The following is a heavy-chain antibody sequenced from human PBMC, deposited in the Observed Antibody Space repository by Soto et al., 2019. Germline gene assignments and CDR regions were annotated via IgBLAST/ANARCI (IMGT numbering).Heavy chain of an antibody. Sequence: PGGSLRLSCAASGFTFDDYAMHWVRQAPGKGLEWVSGISWNSGSIGYADSVKGRFTISRDNAKNSLYLQMNSLRAEDTAVYYCATGSGSPVAFDIWGQGTMVTVSS. CDR3: ATGSGSPVAFDI. J-gene: IGHJ3*02. CDR1: GFTFDDYA. V-gene: IGHV3-9*01. D-gene: IGHD1-26*01. CDR2: ISWNSGSI.